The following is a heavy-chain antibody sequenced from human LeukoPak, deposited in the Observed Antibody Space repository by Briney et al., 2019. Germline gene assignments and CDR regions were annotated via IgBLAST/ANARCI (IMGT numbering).Heavy chain of an antibody. CDR2: IWNDGSYK. CDR1: GFTFFNYG. J-gene: IGHJ4*02. Sequence: GGSLRPSCAAPGFTFFNYGMHWVRQAPGKGLDWVAVIWNDGSYKYYADPVKGRFTISRDNAKNTLYLQMNSLRAEDTAIYYCAKVVQYTASTGTGLDYWGQGTLVTVSS. D-gene: IGHD6-13*01. CDR3: AKVVQYTASTGTGLDY. V-gene: IGHV3-33*06.